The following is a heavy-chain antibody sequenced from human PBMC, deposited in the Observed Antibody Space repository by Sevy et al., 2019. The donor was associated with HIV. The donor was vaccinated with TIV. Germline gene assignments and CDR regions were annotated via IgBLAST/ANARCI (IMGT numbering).Heavy chain of an antibody. CDR1: GFTFSSYG. Sequence: GGSLRLSCAASGFTFSSYGMHWVRQAPGKGLEWVAVISYDGSNKYYADSVKGRFTISRDNSKNTLYLQMNSLRAEDTAVYDCASRQSMWELLSRDYWGQGTLVTVSS. CDR3: ASRQSMWELLSRDY. D-gene: IGHD1-26*01. CDR2: ISYDGSNK. J-gene: IGHJ4*02. V-gene: IGHV3-30*03.